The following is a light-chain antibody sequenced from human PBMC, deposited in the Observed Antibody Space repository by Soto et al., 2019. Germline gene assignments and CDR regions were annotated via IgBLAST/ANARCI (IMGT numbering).Light chain of an antibody. CDR1: QSVSDRF. J-gene: IGKJ1*01. Sequence: EIVLTQSPGTLYLSPGERATLSCRASQSVSDRFVAWFQHKRGQAPRLLVYGGSGRAPGLPDRFSGSGSGTDFTLTMTRLATEDFALYYCQHYGTSSWTSGQGTEVEI. V-gene: IGKV3-20*01. CDR2: GGS. CDR3: QHYGTSSWT.